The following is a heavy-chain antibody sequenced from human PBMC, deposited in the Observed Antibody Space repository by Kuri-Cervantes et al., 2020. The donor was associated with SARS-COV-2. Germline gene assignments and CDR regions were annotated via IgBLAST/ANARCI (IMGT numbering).Heavy chain of an antibody. D-gene: IGHD6-19*01. Sequence: GESLKISCATSGFSFSDYYMNWIRQAPGKGLEWVAVISYDGSNKYYADSVKGRFTISRDNSKNTLYLQMNSLRAEDTAVYYCARIYSSGWYLGNGVAYWGQGTLVTASS. CDR3: ARIYSSGWYLGNGVAY. CDR1: GFSFSDYY. J-gene: IGHJ4*02. V-gene: IGHV3-30*03. CDR2: ISYDGSNK.